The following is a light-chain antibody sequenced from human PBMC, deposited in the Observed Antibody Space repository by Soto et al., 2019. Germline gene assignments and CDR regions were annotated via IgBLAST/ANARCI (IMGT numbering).Light chain of an antibody. CDR3: ASWDGSLIAVV. CDR2: DNY. Sequence: QSVLTQPPSVSAAPGQKVTISCSGSSSNIGNQYVSWYQQLPQTAPKLLIYDNYKRPSGIPDRFSGSKSGTSATLGIAGLQTGDEADYYCASWDGSLIAVVFGGGTKVTVL. V-gene: IGLV1-51*01. J-gene: IGLJ2*01. CDR1: SSNIGNQY.